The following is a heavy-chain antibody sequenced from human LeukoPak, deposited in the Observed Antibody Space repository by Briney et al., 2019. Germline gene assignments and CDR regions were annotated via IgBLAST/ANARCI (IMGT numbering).Heavy chain of an antibody. Sequence: GGSLRLSCAASGFTFSDYYMSWIRQAPGKGLEWVSYISSSGSTIYYADSVKGRFTISRDNAENSLYLQMNSLRAEDTAVYYCASWYSSGWYLVDYGMDVWGQGTTVTVSS. V-gene: IGHV3-11*01. J-gene: IGHJ6*02. CDR1: GFTFSDYY. CDR3: ASWYSSGWYLVDYGMDV. D-gene: IGHD6-19*01. CDR2: ISSSGSTI.